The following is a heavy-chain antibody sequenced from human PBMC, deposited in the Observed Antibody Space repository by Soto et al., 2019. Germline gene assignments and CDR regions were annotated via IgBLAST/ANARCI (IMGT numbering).Heavy chain of an antibody. J-gene: IGHJ4*02. CDR1: GGSISSSSYY. D-gene: IGHD3-10*01. CDR2: IYYSGST. V-gene: IGHV4-39*01. Sequence: QLQLQESGPGLVKPSETLSLTCTVSGGSISSSSYYWGWIRQPPGKGLEWIGSIYYSGSTYYNPSLKSRVTISVDTSKNQFSLKLSSVTAADTAVYYCARSNYGSGRHIAFFFDYWGQGTLVTVSS. CDR3: ARSNYGSGRHIAFFFDY.